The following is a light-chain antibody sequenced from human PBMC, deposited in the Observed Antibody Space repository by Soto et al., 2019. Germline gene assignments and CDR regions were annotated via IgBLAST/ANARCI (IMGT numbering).Light chain of an antibody. J-gene: IGKJ1*01. V-gene: IGKV2-30*02. CDR3: MQFTHWPWT. CDR1: QSLVHSDGNTY. CDR2: KVS. Sequence: EVVMTQSPLSLPVTLGQPAAISCRSSQSLVHSDGNTYLNWLQQRPGQSPRRLIYKVSNRDSGVPDRFSGSGSGTDFTLKISRVEAEDVGVYYCMQFTHWPWTFGQGTKVDIK.